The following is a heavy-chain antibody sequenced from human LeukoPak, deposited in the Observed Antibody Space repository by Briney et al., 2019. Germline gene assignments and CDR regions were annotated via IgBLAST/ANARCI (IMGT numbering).Heavy chain of an antibody. J-gene: IGHJ4*02. Sequence: SVKVSCKASGGTFSSYAISWVRQAPGQGLEWMGRIIPILGIANYAQKFQGRVTITADKSTSTAYMELSSLRSEDTAVYYCARDSRNTYYYDSSGYYPLDYWGQGTLVTVSS. D-gene: IGHD3-22*01. CDR3: ARDSRNTYYYDSSGYYPLDY. CDR1: GGTFSSYA. V-gene: IGHV1-69*04. CDR2: IIPILGIA.